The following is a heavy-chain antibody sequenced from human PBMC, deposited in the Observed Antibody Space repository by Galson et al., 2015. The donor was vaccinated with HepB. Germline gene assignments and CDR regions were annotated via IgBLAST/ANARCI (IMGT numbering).Heavy chain of an antibody. Sequence: SLRLSCAASGFTFSSSSMNWVRQAPGKGLEWASYISTGSTFIYYADSVKGRFTISRDNAKNSLYLQMNSLRAEDTAVYYCARHSGNSFQRPDDFWGQGTLVTVSS. J-gene: IGHJ4*02. CDR3: ARHSGNSFQRPDDF. CDR1: GFTFSSSS. CDR2: ISTGSTFI. V-gene: IGHV3-21*05. D-gene: IGHD1-26*01.